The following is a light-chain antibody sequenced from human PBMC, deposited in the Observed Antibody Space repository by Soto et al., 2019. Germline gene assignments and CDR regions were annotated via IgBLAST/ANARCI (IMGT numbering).Light chain of an antibody. CDR1: QNIGVY. V-gene: IGKV1-39*01. CDR2: AAS. Sequence: DIPMTQSPSSLSASVGDRVTITCRASQNIGVYLNWYQKKPGKAPKLLIHAASSLHSGVPSTFSGSGSWTEFALTISILQPEDFATYYCHPTAANPCTFAQGTKVEIK. J-gene: IGKJ1*01. CDR3: HPTAANPCT.